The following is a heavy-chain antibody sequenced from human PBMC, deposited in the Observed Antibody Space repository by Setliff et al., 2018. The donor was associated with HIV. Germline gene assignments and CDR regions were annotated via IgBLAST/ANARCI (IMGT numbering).Heavy chain of an antibody. J-gene: IGHJ6*03. CDR3: VRASHMTPGNLLHSTGPYYSYYMDV. CDR1: GGSISSSY. CDR2: IHYSGST. Sequence: SETLSLTCTVSGGSISSSYWTWTRQPPGKGLEWIGNIHYSGSTNYNPSLKSRVTISVDTSKNQFSLKLSSVAAADTASYYCVRASHMTPGNLLHSTGPYYSYYMDVWGRGTTVTVSS. D-gene: IGHD4-4*01. V-gene: IGHV4-59*08.